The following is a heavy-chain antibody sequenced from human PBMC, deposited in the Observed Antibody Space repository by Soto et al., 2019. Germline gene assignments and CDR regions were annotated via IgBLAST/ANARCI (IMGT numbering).Heavy chain of an antibody. CDR3: AKSPCGVVIPLDYYYYYMDV. D-gene: IGHD3-3*01. Sequence: EVQLVESGGGLVQPGRSLRLSCAASGFTFDDYAMHWVRQAPGKGLEWVSGISWNSGSIGYADSVKGRFTISRDNAKNSLYLQMNSLRAEDTALYYCAKSPCGVVIPLDYYYYYMDVWGKGTTVTVSS. J-gene: IGHJ6*03. CDR1: GFTFDDYA. CDR2: ISWNSGSI. V-gene: IGHV3-9*01.